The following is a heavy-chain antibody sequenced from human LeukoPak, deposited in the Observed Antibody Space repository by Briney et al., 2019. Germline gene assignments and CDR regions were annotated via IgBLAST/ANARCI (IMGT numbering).Heavy chain of an antibody. J-gene: IGHJ5*02. CDR3: VRDSVAAAANNWFDP. D-gene: IGHD6-13*01. V-gene: IGHV4-39*07. Sequence: SETLSLTCTVSGGSISSSSYYWGWIRQPPGKGLEWIGSIYYSGSTYYNPSLKSRVTISVDTSKNQFSLKLSSVTAADTAVYYCVRDSVAAAANNWFDPWGQGTLVTVSS. CDR1: GGSISSSSYY. CDR2: IYYSGST.